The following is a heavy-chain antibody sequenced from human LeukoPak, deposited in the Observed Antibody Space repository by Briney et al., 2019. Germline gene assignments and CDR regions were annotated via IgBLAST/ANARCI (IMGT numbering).Heavy chain of an antibody. J-gene: IGHJ3*02. CDR1: GYTFTSYY. V-gene: IGHV1-46*01. CDR3: ARGLTFGGVTNDASDI. D-gene: IGHD3-16*01. Sequence: GASVKVSCKASGYTFTSYYMNWVRQAPGQGLEWMGIINPTGGSTSYAQKFQGRVTMTRDTSTSTVYMELSSLRSEDTAVYYCARGLTFGGVTNDASDIWGQGTIVTVSS. CDR2: INPTGGST.